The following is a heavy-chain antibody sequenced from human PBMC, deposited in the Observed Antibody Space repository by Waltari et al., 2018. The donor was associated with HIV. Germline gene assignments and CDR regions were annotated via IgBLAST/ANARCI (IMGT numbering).Heavy chain of an antibody. J-gene: IGHJ6*02. CDR1: GGSVSSSSYY. D-gene: IGHD5-12*01. Sequence: QLQLQESGPGLVKPSETLSLTCTVSGGSVSSSSYYWSWIRQPPGKGLEWIGTIHYTGTTYSKPTLKSRVTISVATSKNQFSLILTSLTAADTAVYSCARRWMGRAYDRSYGTDVWGQGTTVTVS. V-gene: IGHV4-39*01. CDR3: ARRWMGRAYDRSYGTDV. CDR2: IHYTGTT.